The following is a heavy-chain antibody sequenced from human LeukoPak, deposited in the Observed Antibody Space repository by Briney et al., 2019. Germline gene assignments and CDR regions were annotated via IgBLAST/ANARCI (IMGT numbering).Heavy chain of an antibody. J-gene: IGHJ4*02. CDR1: GFTFSSYS. Sequence: GGSLRLSCAASGFTFSSYSMNWVRQAPGKGLEWVSYISSSRSTTYYADSVKGRFTISRDNAKNSLHLQMNSLRAEDTAVYYCARDGVPSANSSSWYRIDYWGQGTLVTVSS. V-gene: IGHV3-48*01. D-gene: IGHD6-13*01. CDR2: ISSSRSTT. CDR3: ARDGVPSANSSSWYRIDY.